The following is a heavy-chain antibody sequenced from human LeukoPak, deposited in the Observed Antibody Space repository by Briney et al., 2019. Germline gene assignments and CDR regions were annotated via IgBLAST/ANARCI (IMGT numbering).Heavy chain of an antibody. J-gene: IGHJ5*02. CDR3: ARGTYYDYIWGSYRQVFDH. Sequence: SETLSLTCTVSGGSISSGGYYWSWIRQHPGKGLEWIGYIYYSGSTYYNPSLKSRVTISVDTSKNQFPLKLSSVTAADTAVYYCARGTYYDYIWGSYRQVFDHWGQGTLVTVSS. D-gene: IGHD3-16*02. V-gene: IGHV4-31*03. CDR1: GGSISSGGYY. CDR2: IYYSGST.